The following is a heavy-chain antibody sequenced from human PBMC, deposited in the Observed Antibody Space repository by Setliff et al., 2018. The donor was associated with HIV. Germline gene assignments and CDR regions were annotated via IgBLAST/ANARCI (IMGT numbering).Heavy chain of an antibody. J-gene: IGHJ5*02. CDR3: ARDAPTVYANGWFDP. CDR1: GGSITRTPYY. V-gene: IGHV4-39*02. Sequence: SETLSLTCTVSGGSITRTPYYWGWIRQPPGKGLEWIGSIHHSGTAYDNPSPKSRFTISVDPSKNQILLRLSSVTAADTAVYYCARDAPTVYANGWFDPWGQGTLVTVSS. CDR2: IHHSGTA. D-gene: IGHD2-8*01.